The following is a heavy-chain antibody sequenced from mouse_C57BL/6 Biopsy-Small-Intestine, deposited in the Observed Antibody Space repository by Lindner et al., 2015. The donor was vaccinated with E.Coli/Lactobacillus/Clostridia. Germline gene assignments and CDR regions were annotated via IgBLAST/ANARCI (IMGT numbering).Heavy chain of an antibody. CDR1: DYTFTDYE. D-gene: IGHD2-1*01. CDR3: TRTPPIYRDPRGYYFDY. J-gene: IGHJ2*01. CDR2: IDPETGGT. Sequence: VQLQESGAELVRPGASVTLSCKASDYTFTDYEMHWVKQTPVHGLEWIGAIDPETGGTAYNQRFKGKAILTADKSSTTAYMELRSLTSEDSAVYYCTRTPPIYRDPRGYYFDYWGQGTTLTVSS. V-gene: IGHV1-15*01.